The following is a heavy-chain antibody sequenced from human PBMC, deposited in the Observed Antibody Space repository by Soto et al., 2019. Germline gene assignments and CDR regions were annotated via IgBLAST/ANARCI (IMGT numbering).Heavy chain of an antibody. J-gene: IGHJ5*02. CDR1: GYTFTSYD. Sequence: QVQLVQPGAEVKKPGASVKVSCKASGYTFTSYDMDWVSQAPGHRLEWMGWINAGNGNTKYSQKFQGRVTITRDTSASTAYMELSSLRSEDTAVYYCARGPLVRGVLLHWFDPWGQGTLVTVSS. D-gene: IGHD3-10*01. CDR2: INAGNGNT. V-gene: IGHV1-3*01. CDR3: ARGPLVRGVLLHWFDP.